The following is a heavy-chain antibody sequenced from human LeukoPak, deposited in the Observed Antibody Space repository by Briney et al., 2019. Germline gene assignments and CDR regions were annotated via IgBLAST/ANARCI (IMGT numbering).Heavy chain of an antibody. V-gene: IGHV1-18*01. J-gene: IGHJ2*01. D-gene: IGHD3-10*02. CDR1: GYAFTTYG. CDR3: ARAITMWGLRSEYYFDL. CDR2: ISAYNGNT. Sequence: GASVKVSCKASGYAFTTYGISWVRQSPGQGLEWMGWISAYNGNTNYAQKFQGRVTVTTETSTNTAYMELRSRRSDDSAIYYCARAITMWGLRSEYYFDLWGRGTPVTVSS.